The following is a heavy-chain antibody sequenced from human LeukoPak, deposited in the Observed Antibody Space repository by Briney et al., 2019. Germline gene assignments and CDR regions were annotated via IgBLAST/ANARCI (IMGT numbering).Heavy chain of an antibody. D-gene: IGHD3-3*01. CDR2: ININSGGI. V-gene: IGHV1-2*06. CDR1: GYTFIDYW. CDR3: ARDRDGGVGTIDY. Sequence: ASVKVSCKASGYTFIDYWIHWVRQAPGQGLEWMGRININSGGINYAEKFQGRVTMTRATSISTAYMELSRLRFDDTAVYYCARDRDGGVGTIDYWRQGTLVPVSS. J-gene: IGHJ4*02.